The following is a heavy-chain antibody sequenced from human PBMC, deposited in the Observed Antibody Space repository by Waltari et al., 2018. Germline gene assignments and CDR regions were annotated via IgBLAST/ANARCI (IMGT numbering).Heavy chain of an antibody. D-gene: IGHD3-22*01. Sequence: QVQLVQSGAEVKKPGASVKVSCKASGYTFTGYYMHWVRQAPGQGLEWMGRINPNSGGTNYAQKFQGRGTMTRDTSISTAYMELSRLRSDDTAVYYCARAKDEYYYDSSGYHDAFDIWGQGTMVTVSS. CDR2: INPNSGGT. CDR1: GYTFTGYY. CDR3: ARAKDEYYYDSSGYHDAFDI. V-gene: IGHV1-2*06. J-gene: IGHJ3*02.